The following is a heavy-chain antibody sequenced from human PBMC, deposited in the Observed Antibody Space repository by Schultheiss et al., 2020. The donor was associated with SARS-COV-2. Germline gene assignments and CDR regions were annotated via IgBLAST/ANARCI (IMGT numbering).Heavy chain of an antibody. CDR1: GFTFSSYV. CDR2: ISGSGGST. D-gene: IGHD2-15*01. Sequence: GGSLRLSCAASGFTFSSYVMSWVRQAPGKGLEWVSAISGSGGSTYYADSVKGRFTISRDNSKNTLYLQMNSLRAEDTAVYYCAKRGNYSGSGRGRSYFDYWGQGTLVTVSS. CDR3: AKRGNYSGSGRGRSYFDY. J-gene: IGHJ4*02. V-gene: IGHV3-23*01.